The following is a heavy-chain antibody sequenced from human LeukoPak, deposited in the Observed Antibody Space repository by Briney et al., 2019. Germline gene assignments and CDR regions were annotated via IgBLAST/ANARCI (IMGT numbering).Heavy chain of an antibody. Sequence: SETLSLTCTVSGGSISSSSYYWGWIRQPPGKGLEWIGSIYYGGSTYYNPSLKSRVTISVDTSKNQFSLKLSSVTAADTAVYYCARRRDIVVVVAEIEHYYYYYMDVWGKGTTVTVSS. J-gene: IGHJ6*03. CDR2: IYYGGST. V-gene: IGHV4-39*07. D-gene: IGHD2-15*01. CDR3: ARRRDIVVVVAEIEHYYYYYMDV. CDR1: GGSISSSSYY.